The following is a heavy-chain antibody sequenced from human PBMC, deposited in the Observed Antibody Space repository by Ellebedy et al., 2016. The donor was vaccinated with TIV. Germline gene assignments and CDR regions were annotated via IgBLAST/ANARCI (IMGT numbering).Heavy chain of an antibody. CDR2: INSDGSIT. CDR1: GFTFISYW. D-gene: IGHD2-2*01. Sequence: GESLKISCAASGFTFISYWMHWVRQAPGKGLVWVSRINSDGSITNYADSVKGRFTISRDNAKNTLYLQMNSLRAEDTAVYYCARGLVVVPVAMRYWGQGTLVTVSS. V-gene: IGHV3-74*01. CDR3: ARGLVVVPVAMRY. J-gene: IGHJ4*02.